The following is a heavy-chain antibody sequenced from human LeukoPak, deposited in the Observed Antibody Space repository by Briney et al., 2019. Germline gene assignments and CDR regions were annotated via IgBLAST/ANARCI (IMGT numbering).Heavy chain of an antibody. CDR2: FDPEDGET. D-gene: IGHD6-13*01. Sequence: ASVKVSCKVSGYTLTELSMHWVRQAPGKGLEWMGGFDPEDGETIYAQKFQGRVTMTEDTSTDTAYVELSSLRSEDTAVYYCATDADSSSWYGYYGMDVWGQGTTVTVSS. V-gene: IGHV1-24*01. J-gene: IGHJ6*02. CDR1: GYTLTELS. CDR3: ATDADSSSWYGYYGMDV.